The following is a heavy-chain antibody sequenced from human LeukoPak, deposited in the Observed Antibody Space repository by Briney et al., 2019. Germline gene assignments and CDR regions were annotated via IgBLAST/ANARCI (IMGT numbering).Heavy chain of an antibody. CDR2: IYYSGST. CDR1: GGSVSSDSCF. V-gene: IGHV4-61*01. CDR3: ARGQRRLQDY. Sequence: TTSETLSLTCTVSGGSVSSDSCFWTWIRQPPGKGLEWIGYIYYSGSTNYNPSLKSRVTISLDTSKSQISLKLSSVTAADTAVYYCARGQRRLQDYWGQGTLVTVSS. J-gene: IGHJ4*02.